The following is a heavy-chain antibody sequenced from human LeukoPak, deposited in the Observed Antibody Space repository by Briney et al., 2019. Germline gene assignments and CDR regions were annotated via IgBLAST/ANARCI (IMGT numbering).Heavy chain of an antibody. CDR2: IYYSGST. D-gene: IGHD2-2*01. CDR1: GGSISSSSYY. CDR3: ARGDCSSTSCYVFDY. J-gene: IGHJ4*02. Sequence: PSETLSLTCTVSGGSISSSSYYWGWIRQPPGKGLEWIGSIYYSGSTYYNPSLKSRVTISVDTSKNQFSLKLSSVTAADTAVYYCARGDCSSTSCYVFDYWGQGTLVTVSS. V-gene: IGHV4-39*01.